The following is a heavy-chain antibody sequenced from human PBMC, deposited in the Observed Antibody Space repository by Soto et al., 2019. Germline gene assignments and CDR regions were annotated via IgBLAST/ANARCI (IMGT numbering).Heavy chain of an antibody. V-gene: IGHV1-3*01. D-gene: IGHD4-4*01. CDR2: INAGNGNT. J-gene: IGHJ4*02. CDR1: GYTFTSYA. CDR3: ARDHGTTYFDY. Sequence: ASVKVSCKTSGYTFTSYAMHWVRQAPGQRLEWMGWINAGNGNTKYSQKFQGRVTITRDTSASTAYMELSSLRSEDTAVYYCARDHGTTYFDYWGQGTLVTVSS.